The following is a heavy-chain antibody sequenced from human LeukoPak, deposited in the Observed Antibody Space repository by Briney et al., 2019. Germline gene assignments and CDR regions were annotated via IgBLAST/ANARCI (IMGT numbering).Heavy chain of an antibody. J-gene: IGHJ5*02. CDR3: ARESKQQLVENWFDP. CDR1: GYTFTSYY. D-gene: IGHD6-13*01. Sequence: ASVKVSCKASGYTFTSYYMHWVRQAPGQGLEWMGIINPSGGSTSYAQKFQGRVTMTRDMSTSTVYMELSSLRSDDTAVYYCARESKQQLVENWFDPWGQGTLVTVSS. V-gene: IGHV1-46*01. CDR2: INPSGGST.